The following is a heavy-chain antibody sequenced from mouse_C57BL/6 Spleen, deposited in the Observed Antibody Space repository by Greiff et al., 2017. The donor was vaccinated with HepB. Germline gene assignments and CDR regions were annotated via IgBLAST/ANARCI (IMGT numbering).Heavy chain of an antibody. V-gene: IGHV1-62-2*01. CDR3: ARHEEFSTAHANAMDY. Sequence: VHLVESGAELVKPGASVKLSCKASGYTFTEYTIHWVKQRSGQGLEWIGWFYPGSGSIKYNEKFKDKATLTADKSSSTVYMELSRLTSEDSAVYFCARHEEFSTAHANAMDYWGQGTSVTVSS. CDR2: FYPGSGSI. D-gene: IGHD3-2*02. J-gene: IGHJ4*01. CDR1: GYTFTEYT.